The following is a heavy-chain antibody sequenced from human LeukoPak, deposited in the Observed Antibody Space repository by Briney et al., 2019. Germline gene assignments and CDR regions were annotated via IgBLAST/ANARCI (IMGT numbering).Heavy chain of an antibody. Sequence: ASVKVSCKASGGTFSSNAISWVRQAPGQGLEWMGRIIPILGIANYAQKFQGRVTITADKSTSTAYMELSSLRSEDTAVYYCAAHGGFCGGDCYPNAEYFQHWGQGTLVTVSS. V-gene: IGHV1-69*04. D-gene: IGHD2-21*02. CDR3: AAHGGFCGGDCYPNAEYFQH. CDR2: IIPILGIA. CDR1: GGTFSSNA. J-gene: IGHJ1*01.